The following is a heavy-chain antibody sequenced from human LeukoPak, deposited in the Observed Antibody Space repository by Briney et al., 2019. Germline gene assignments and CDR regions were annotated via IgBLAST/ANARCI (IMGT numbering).Heavy chain of an antibody. CDR2: INHSGST. J-gene: IGHJ4*02. CDR1: GGSFSGYY. Sequence: SETLSLTCAVYGGSFSGYYWSWIRQPPGKGQEWIGEINHSGSTTYNPSLKSRATISLETSKNQFSLKLSSVTAADTAVYYCAREGYCSGTTCYNFNYWGQGTLVTVSS. D-gene: IGHD2-2*02. V-gene: IGHV4-34*01. CDR3: AREGYCSGTTCYNFNY.